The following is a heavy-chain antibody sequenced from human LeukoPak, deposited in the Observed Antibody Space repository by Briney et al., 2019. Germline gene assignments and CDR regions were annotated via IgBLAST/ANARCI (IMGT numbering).Heavy chain of an antibody. CDR1: GYRFISYA. D-gene: IGHD2-15*01. CDR2: IDAGNGNT. CDR3: VREGLVVPFDY. J-gene: IGHJ4*02. V-gene: IGHV1-3*01. Sequence: ASVKVSCKASGYRFISYAMHWVRQAPGQGLEWMGWIDAGNGNTKYSQNFRGRVTITRDTSASTVSMELSSLRSEDTAVYYCVREGLVVPFDYWGQGTLVTVSS.